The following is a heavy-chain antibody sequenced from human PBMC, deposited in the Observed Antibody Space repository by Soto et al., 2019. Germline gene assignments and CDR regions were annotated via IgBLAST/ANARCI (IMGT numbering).Heavy chain of an antibody. Sequence: QVQLQESGPGLVKPSETLSLTCTVSGGSISTYYWNWIRQPPGKGLEWIGYIYYGGSANYNPSLKGRVTISVGTSKKQFALKLSSVTAADTAVYYCARGGHCTNGVCSALDYWGQGTLVTVSS. D-gene: IGHD2-8*01. J-gene: IGHJ4*02. CDR3: ARGGHCTNGVCSALDY. V-gene: IGHV4-59*08. CDR1: GGSISTYY. CDR2: IYYGGSA.